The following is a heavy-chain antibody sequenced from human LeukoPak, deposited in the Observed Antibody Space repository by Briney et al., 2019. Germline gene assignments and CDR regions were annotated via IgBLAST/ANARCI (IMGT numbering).Heavy chain of an antibody. Sequence: GGSLRLSCAASGFTFNSFGIHWVRQAPGKGLEWVAVIYYDGSNNFYSDSVKGRFTISRDNSKNTVFLQMSSLRAEDTAVYYCARGRDSSGYYDYWGQGTLVTVSS. CDR1: GFTFNSFG. J-gene: IGHJ4*02. CDR3: ARGRDSSGYYDY. D-gene: IGHD3-22*01. CDR2: IYYDGSNN. V-gene: IGHV3-30*12.